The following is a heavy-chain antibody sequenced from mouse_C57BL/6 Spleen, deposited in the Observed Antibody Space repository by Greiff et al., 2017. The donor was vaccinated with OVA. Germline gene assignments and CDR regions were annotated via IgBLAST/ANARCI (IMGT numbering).Heavy chain of an antibody. CDR1: GFTFSSYA. Sequence: EVKVVESGGGLVKPGGSLKLSCAASGFTFSSYAMSWVRQTPEKRLEWVATISDGGSYTYYPDNVKGRFTISRDNAKNNLYLQMSHLKSEDTAMYYCATLLLRYFDYWGQGTTLTVSS. CDR2: ISDGGSYT. D-gene: IGHD1-1*01. V-gene: IGHV5-4*03. CDR3: ATLLLRYFDY. J-gene: IGHJ2*01.